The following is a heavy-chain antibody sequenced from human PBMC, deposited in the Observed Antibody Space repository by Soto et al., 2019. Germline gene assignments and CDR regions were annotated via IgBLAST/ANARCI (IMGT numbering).Heavy chain of an antibody. J-gene: IGHJ4*02. D-gene: IGHD2-15*01. CDR2: ISDSGGST. Sequence: EVQLLESGGGLVQPGGSLRLSCAASGFTFSSYAMSWVRQAPGKGLEWVSGISDSGGSTYYADSVKCRFTISRDNSKNSLYLQMNSLRAEDTAVYYCANGCGGNCYSRIHYWGQGTLVTVSS. V-gene: IGHV3-23*01. CDR3: ANGCGGNCYSRIHY. CDR1: GFTFSSYA.